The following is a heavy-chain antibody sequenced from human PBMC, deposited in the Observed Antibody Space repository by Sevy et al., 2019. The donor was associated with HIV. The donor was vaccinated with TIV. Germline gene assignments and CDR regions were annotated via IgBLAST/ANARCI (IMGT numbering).Heavy chain of an antibody. CDR1: GDSVSGGNYY. Sequence: SETLSLTCTVSGDSVSGGNYYWSWIRQPPGKGRGWFGYIYYSGSTNYNPPLKSRVTISIDTSKNQFSLRLTSVTAADTAVYYCARGLFDYWGQGTLVTVSS. J-gene: IGHJ4*02. V-gene: IGHV4-61*01. CDR3: ARGLFDY. CDR2: IYYSGST.